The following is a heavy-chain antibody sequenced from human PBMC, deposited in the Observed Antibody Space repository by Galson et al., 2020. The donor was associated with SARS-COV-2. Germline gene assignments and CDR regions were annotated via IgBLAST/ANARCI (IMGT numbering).Heavy chain of an antibody. CDR1: GFTFSDYY. CDR3: ASGIYCSGRSCSSYYDMDV. J-gene: IGHJ6*02. Sequence: SCAASGFTFSDYYMSWIRQAPGKGLEWVSKISSSGNTIYYADSVKGRFTISRDNAKNSLYLQMNSLTAEDTAVYYCASGIYCSGRSCSSYYDMDVWGQGTTVTVSS. CDR2: ISSSGNTI. D-gene: IGHD2-15*01. V-gene: IGHV3-11*01.